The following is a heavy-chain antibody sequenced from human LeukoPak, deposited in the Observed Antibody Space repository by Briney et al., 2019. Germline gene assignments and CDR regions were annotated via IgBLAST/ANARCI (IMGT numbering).Heavy chain of an antibody. Sequence: GGSLRLSCAASGFTFSSYGMSWVRQAPGKGLEWVSAISGSGGSTYYADSVKGRFTISRDNSKNTLYLQMNSLRAEDTAVYYCARGGRVLGAAARRSEKKNYYYYMDVWGKGTTVTVSS. J-gene: IGHJ6*03. CDR2: ISGSGGST. D-gene: IGHD6-13*01. CDR3: ARGGRVLGAAARRSEKKNYYYYMDV. CDR1: GFTFSSYG. V-gene: IGHV3-23*01.